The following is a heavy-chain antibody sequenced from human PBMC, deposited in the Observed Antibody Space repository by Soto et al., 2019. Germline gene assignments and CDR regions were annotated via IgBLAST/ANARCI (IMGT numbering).Heavy chain of an antibody. Sequence: GGSLRLSCAASGFTFSSYAMHWVRQAPGKGLEWVAVISYDGSNKYYADSVKGRFTISRDNSKNTLYLQMNSLRAEDTAVYYCARVTYQLPPLPSGSDWGQGTLVTVSS. CDR3: ARVTYQLPPLPSGSD. J-gene: IGHJ4*02. D-gene: IGHD2-2*01. V-gene: IGHV3-30-3*01. CDR1: GFTFSSYA. CDR2: ISYDGSNK.